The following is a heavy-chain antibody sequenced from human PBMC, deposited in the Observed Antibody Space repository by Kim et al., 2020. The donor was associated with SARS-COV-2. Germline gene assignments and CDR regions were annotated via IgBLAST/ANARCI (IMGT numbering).Heavy chain of an antibody. CDR1: GGSFSGYY. V-gene: IGHV4-34*01. CDR3: ARFEQWLANWFDP. D-gene: IGHD6-19*01. CDR2: INHSGST. Sequence: SETLSLTCAVYGGSFSGYYWSWIRQPPGKGLEWIGEINHSGSTNYNPSLKSRVTISVDTSKNQFSLKLSSVTAADTAVYYCARFEQWLANWFDPWGQGTLVTVSS. J-gene: IGHJ5*02.